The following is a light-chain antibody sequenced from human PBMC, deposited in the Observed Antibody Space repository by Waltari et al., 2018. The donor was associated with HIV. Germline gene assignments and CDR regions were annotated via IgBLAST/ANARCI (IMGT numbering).Light chain of an antibody. Sequence: QSALTQPASVSGSPGQSITISCTGTSRDVGGYNYVSWYQQHPGKAPELMIYEVSNRPAGVSNRFSGSKSGNTASLTISGLQAEDEADYYCSSYASSSTPYVFGTGTKVTVL. CDR1: SRDVGGYNY. CDR2: EVS. J-gene: IGLJ1*01. V-gene: IGLV2-14*01. CDR3: SSYASSSTPYV.